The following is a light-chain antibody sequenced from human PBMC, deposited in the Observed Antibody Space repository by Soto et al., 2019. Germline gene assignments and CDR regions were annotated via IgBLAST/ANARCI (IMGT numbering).Light chain of an antibody. J-gene: IGLJ2*01. CDR2: DVS. V-gene: IGLV2-14*01. CDR3: TSYTSTSTVV. Sequence: QSALTQPASVSGSPGQSITIPCTGTSSDVDDYNYVSSYQQHPGKAPKLMVSDVSNRPSGVSNRFSGSKSGNTASLTISGLQAEYEADYYFTSYTSTSTVVFGGGTKLTVL. CDR1: SSDVDDYNY.